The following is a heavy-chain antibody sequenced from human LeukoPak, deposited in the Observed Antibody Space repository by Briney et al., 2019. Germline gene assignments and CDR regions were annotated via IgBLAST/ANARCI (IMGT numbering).Heavy chain of an antibody. CDR3: ARTAYYYYYMDV. CDR1: GGSFSGYY. CDR2: INHSGST. Sequence: PSETLSLTCAVYGGSFSGYYWSWIRQPPGKGREWIGEINHSGSTNYNPSLNSRVTISVDTSKNQFSLKLSSVTAADTAVYYCARTAYYYYYMDVRGKGTTVTVSS. V-gene: IGHV4-34*01. J-gene: IGHJ6*03.